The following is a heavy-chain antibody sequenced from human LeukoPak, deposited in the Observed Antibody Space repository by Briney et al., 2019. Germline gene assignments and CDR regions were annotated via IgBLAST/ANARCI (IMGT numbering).Heavy chain of an antibody. V-gene: IGHV4-34*01. CDR1: GGSFSPYY. D-gene: IGHD2-21*02. CDR3: ARGGFYCGGDCYVDY. J-gene: IGHJ4*02. Sequence: SETLSLTCAVYGGSFSPYYWSWIRQPPGKGREWIGEINHSGSTNYNPSLKIRVTISVDTSKNQFSLRLSSVTAADTAVYYCARGGFYCGGDCYVDYWGQGTLVTVSS. CDR2: INHSGST.